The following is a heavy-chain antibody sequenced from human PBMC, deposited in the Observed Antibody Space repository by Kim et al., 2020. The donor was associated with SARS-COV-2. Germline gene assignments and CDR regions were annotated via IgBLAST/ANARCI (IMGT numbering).Heavy chain of an antibody. D-gene: IGHD6-13*01. J-gene: IGHJ4*02. V-gene: IGHV4-30-2*01. Sequence: SETLSLTCAVSGGSISSGGYSWSWIRQPPGKGLEWIGYIYHSGSTYYNPSLKSRVTISVDRSKNQFSLKLSSVTAADTAVYYCARGADIAAAGHWGFLDYWGQGTLVTVSS. CDR2: IYHSGST. CDR3: ARGADIAAAGHWGFLDY. CDR1: GGSISSGGYS.